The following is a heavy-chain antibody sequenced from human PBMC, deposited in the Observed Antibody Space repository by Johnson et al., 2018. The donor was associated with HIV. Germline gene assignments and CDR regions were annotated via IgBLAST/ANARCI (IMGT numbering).Heavy chain of an antibody. D-gene: IGHD2-15*01. CDR3: ARDGAIPPGQYCSGGSCHGGDAFDT. V-gene: IGHV3-30*04. J-gene: IGHJ3*02. CDR2: ISYDGSAK. CDR1: GFTFSSYA. Sequence: QVLLVESGGGVVRPGGSLRLSCAASGFTFSSYAMHWVRQAPGKGLEWVAVISYDGSAKYDVDSAKGRFTISRDTAKKSLFLQRNSLRAEDTAVYYCARDGAIPPGQYCSGGSCHGGDAFDTWGQGTMVTVSS.